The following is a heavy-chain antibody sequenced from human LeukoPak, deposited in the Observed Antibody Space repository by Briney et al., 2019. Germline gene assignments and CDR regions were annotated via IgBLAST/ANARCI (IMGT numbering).Heavy chain of an antibody. J-gene: IGHJ4*02. CDR2: INPGGSSI. Sequence: GGSLRLSCAASGFTFSSYWMHWVRQVPGKGLVWVARINPGGSSITYADSVKGRFTISRDNAKNTLYLQMDSLRAEDTCVYYCAGSYQADDYWGQGTLVTVSS. D-gene: IGHD1-26*01. CDR1: GFTFSSYW. CDR3: AGSYQADDY. V-gene: IGHV3-74*01.